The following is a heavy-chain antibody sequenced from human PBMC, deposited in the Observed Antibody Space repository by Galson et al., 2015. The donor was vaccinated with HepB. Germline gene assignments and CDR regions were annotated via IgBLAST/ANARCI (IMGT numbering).Heavy chain of an antibody. D-gene: IGHD3-9*01. CDR3: ARDTPQGYFDWLLSPDAFDI. V-gene: IGHV1-3*01. CDR1: GYTFTSYA. Sequence: SVKVSCKASGYTFTSYAMHWVRQAPGQRLEWMGWINAGNGNTKYSRKFQGRVTITRDTSASTAYMELSSLRSEDTAVYYCARDTPQGYFDWLLSPDAFDIWGQGTMVTVSS. J-gene: IGHJ3*02. CDR2: INAGNGNT.